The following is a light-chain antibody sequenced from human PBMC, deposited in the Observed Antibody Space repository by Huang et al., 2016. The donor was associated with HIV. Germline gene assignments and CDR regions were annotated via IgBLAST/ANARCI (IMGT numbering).Light chain of an antibody. J-gene: IGKJ1*01. CDR2: DTS. V-gene: IGKV3-11*01. Sequence: EIVLTQSPATLYLSPGERATLSCRASQSVSSDLAWYQQKPGQAPRLLIYDTSSRATGLPARFSCSGSGTDFTLTISILEPEDFAVYYCQQRSNWPPWTFGQGTKVEIK. CDR1: QSVSSD. CDR3: QQRSNWPPWT.